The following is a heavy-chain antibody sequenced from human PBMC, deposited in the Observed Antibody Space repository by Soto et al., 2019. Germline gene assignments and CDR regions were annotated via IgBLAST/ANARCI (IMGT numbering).Heavy chain of an antibody. CDR2: SSAGGDLS. V-gene: IGHV3-23*01. D-gene: IGHD5-12*01. CDR1: GFVFGRNA. CDR3: SKWDGYGEY. J-gene: IGHJ4*02. Sequence: EVQLLESGGDLIHPGGSLRLSSAASGFVFGRNAMTWVRQTPGKGLEWVAGSSAGGDLSWHADFVKGRFTISRDNSKNMVYLQMNNLRVDDTAVYFCSKWDGYGEYWGRGALVTVSA.